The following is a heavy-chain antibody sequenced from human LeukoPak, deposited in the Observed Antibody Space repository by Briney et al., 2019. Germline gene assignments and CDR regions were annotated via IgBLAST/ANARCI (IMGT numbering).Heavy chain of an antibody. CDR1: GFMFSRFG. V-gene: IGHV3-23*01. D-gene: IGHD3-16*01. Sequence: GGSLRLSCVGSGFMFSRFGLIWVRQAPGKGLEWVSGIDGNGETTYYGDSVKGRFTISRGNSKSTLYLQMNSLRVEDTAEYFCGRDPNGDYVGAFEFWGQGTKVAVSS. CDR3: GRDPNGDYVGAFEF. CDR2: IDGNGETT. J-gene: IGHJ3*01.